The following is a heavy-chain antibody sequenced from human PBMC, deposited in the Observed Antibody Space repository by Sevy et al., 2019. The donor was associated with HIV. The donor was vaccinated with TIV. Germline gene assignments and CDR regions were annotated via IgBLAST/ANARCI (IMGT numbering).Heavy chain of an antibody. J-gene: IGHJ6*02. V-gene: IGHV3-74*01. D-gene: IGHD3-3*01. CDR2: INTHGTNT. CDR1: GFTFSRYW. CDR3: AREGVDFWSGPVDFDYGMDV. Sequence: GGSLRLSCAASGFTFSRYWMHWVRHAPGKGLVWVSRINTHGTNTIYANYVKGRFNISADNAKNTVYLQMNSLRAEDTGVYYGAREGVDFWSGPVDFDYGMDVWGQGTTVTVSS.